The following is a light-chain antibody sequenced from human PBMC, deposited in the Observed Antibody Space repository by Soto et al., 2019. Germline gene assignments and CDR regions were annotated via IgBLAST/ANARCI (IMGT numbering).Light chain of an antibody. V-gene: IGLV2-8*01. Sequence: QSALTQPPSASGSPGMLVTLSCSGTDNDVGRYDYVSWYQQHPGKAPKLLIYEVSKRPSGVPDRFSASKSGNTASLTVSGLQGEDEADYYCMSYVGGNSVAFGGGTKLTVL. CDR1: DNDVGRYDY. CDR3: MSYVGGNSVA. J-gene: IGLJ2*01. CDR2: EVS.